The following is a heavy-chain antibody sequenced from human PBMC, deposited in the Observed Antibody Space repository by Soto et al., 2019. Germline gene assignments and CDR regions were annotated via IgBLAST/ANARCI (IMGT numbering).Heavy chain of an antibody. Sequence: QVQLQESGPGLVKASQTLSLTCNVSGGSISSGGYYWTWIRQHPGKGLEWIGNIHHSGSTFYNPSLKGRVFIAVDTSKKQFSLKLSSVTAADTAVYFCVRGVLSWGQGTLVTVSS. J-gene: IGHJ1*01. V-gene: IGHV4-31*03. CDR3: VRGVLS. CDR1: GGSISSGGYY. D-gene: IGHD3-10*01. CDR2: IHHSGST.